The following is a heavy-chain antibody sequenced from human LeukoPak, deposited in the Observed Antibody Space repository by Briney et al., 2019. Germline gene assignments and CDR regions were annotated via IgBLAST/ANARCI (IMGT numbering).Heavy chain of an antibody. V-gene: IGHV4-59*08. CDR1: GGSISSYY. CDR3: ARGLVVPAYDAFDI. D-gene: IGHD2-2*01. J-gene: IGHJ3*02. Sequence: SETLSLTCTVSGGSISSYYWSWIRQPPGKGLEWIGYIYYSGSTNYNPSLKSRVTISVDTSKNQFSLKLSSVTAADTAVYYCARGLVVPAYDAFDIWGQGTMVTVSS. CDR2: IYYSGST.